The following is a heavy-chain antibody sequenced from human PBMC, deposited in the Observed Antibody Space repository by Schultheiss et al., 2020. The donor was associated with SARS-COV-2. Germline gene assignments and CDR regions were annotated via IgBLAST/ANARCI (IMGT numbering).Heavy chain of an antibody. CDR2: IWYDGSNK. D-gene: IGHD3-22*01. Sequence: GGSLRLSCAASGFTFSSYGMHWVRQAPGKGLEWVAVIWYDGSNKYYADSVKGRFTISRDNSKNTLYLQMNSLRAEDTAVYYCARDLEYYYDSSGYYYPSKGYYFDYWGQGTLVTVSS. CDR3: ARDLEYYYDSSGYYYPSKGYYFDY. J-gene: IGHJ4*02. CDR1: GFTFSSYG. V-gene: IGHV3-33*01.